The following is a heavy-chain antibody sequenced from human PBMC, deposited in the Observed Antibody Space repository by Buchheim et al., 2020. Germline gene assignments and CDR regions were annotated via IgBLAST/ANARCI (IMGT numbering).Heavy chain of an antibody. V-gene: IGHV3-23*04. D-gene: IGHD3-10*01. J-gene: IGHJ6*02. CDR2: ISGSGGST. Sequence: EVRLVESGGGLVQPGGSLRLSCAASGFTFSSYAMSWVRQAPGKGLEWFSAISGSGGSTYYADSVKGRFTISRDNSKNTLYLQMNSLRAEDTAVYYCAGGRFYGSGSYYTPLYYYYGMDVWGQGTT. CDR1: GFTFSSYA. CDR3: AGGRFYGSGSYYTPLYYYYGMDV.